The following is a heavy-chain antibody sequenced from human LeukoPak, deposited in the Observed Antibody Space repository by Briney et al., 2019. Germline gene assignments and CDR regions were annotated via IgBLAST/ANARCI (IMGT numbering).Heavy chain of an antibody. J-gene: IGHJ5*02. V-gene: IGHV1-46*01. Sequence: ASVKVSCKAFGYTFTSNYMHWVRQAPGQGPEWMGVISPSGGSTTYAQKFQGRVTLTRDMSTSTDYLELSSLRSEDTAVYYCARDVRWVIWGIAAAGTSKNWFDPWGQGTLVTVSS. CDR1: GYTFTSNY. CDR2: ISPSGGST. CDR3: ARDVRWVIWGIAAAGTSKNWFDP. D-gene: IGHD6-13*01.